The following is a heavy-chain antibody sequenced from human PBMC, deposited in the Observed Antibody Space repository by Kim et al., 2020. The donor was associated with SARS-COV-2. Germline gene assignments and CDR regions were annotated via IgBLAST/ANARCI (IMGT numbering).Heavy chain of an antibody. CDR3: ARDLESYYYYYAMDL. CDR2: ISSNGANA. Sequence: GGSLRLSCAASGFTFSSYAMSWVRQAPGKGLEWVSSISSNGANAFYADSVKGRFIIARHNSQNTLYLQMNSLRAEDTAKYYCARDLESYYYYYAMDLWGQGTTVTVSS. V-gene: IGHV3-23*01. CDR1: GFTFSSYA. D-gene: IGHD3-3*01. J-gene: IGHJ6*02.